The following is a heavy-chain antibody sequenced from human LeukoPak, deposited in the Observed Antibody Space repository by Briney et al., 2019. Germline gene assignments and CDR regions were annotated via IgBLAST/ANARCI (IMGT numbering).Heavy chain of an antibody. J-gene: IGHJ4*02. CDR1: GFTFSSYG. CDR3: AKAHYYYDSSVYDY. CDR2: IRYDGSDK. V-gene: IGHV3-30*02. Sequence: PGGTLRLSCAASGFTFSSYGMSWVRQAPAKGLEWVSFIRYDGSDKFYADSVKGRITISRDNSKNTLYLQMNSLRPEDTAVYYCAKAHYYYDSSVYDYWGQGTLVTVSS. D-gene: IGHD3-22*01.